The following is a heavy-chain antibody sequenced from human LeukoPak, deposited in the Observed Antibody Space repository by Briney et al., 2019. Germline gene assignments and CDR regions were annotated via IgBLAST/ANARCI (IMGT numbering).Heavy chain of an antibody. D-gene: IGHD3-10*01. J-gene: IGHJ4*02. V-gene: IGHV4-61*02. CDR2: IYTSEST. CDR3: ARGLWFGDENPPYFDY. Sequence: SETLSLTCSVSGGSISSSNYYWSWIRQPAGTGLEWIGRIYTSESTNYNPSLKSRVTISVDTSRNQFSLKLSSVTAADPAVYYCARGLWFGDENPPYFDYWGQGILVTVSS. CDR1: GGSISSSNYY.